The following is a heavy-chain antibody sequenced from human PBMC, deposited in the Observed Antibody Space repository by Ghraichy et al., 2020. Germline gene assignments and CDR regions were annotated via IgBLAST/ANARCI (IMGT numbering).Heavy chain of an antibody. D-gene: IGHD3-3*01. CDR3: ARDNDFWSGYKGGFDP. Sequence: GSLRLSCAASGFTFSSYSMNWVRQAPGKGLEWVSYISSSSSTIYYADSVKGRFTISRDNAKNSLYLQMNSLRAEDTAVYYCARDNDFWSGYKGGFDPWGQGTLVTVSS. CDR2: ISSSSSTI. CDR1: GFTFSSYS. J-gene: IGHJ5*02. V-gene: IGHV3-48*01.